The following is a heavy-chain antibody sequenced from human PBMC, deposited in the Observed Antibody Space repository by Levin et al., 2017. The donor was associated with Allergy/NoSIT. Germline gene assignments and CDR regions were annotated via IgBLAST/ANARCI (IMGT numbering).Heavy chain of an antibody. V-gene: IGHV4-30-4*01. CDR1: GGSFSSGDYY. CDR2: IYYSGSS. J-gene: IGHJ4*02. Sequence: SSETLSLTCTVSGGSFSSGDYYWSWIRQPPGKGLEWIGYIYYSGSSHYNPSLKSRTSISVDTSKNQFLLKLNSVTVADTAVYYCAREKHYGNSGYQYYFDYWGQGTLVTVSS. CDR3: AREKHYGNSGYQYYFDY. D-gene: IGHD3-22*01.